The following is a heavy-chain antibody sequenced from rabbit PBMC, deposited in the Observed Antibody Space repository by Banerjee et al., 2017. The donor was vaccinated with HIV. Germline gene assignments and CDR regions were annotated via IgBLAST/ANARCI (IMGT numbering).Heavy chain of an antibody. V-gene: IGHV1S47*01. J-gene: IGHJ4*01. CDR3: ARDGAGGSYFAL. Sequence: QEQLVESGGGLVQPEGSLTLTCTASGFPFSNKAVMCWVRQAPGKGLEWIACINAITGKAVYANWVNGRFSISRENAQNTVLLQMTSLTAADTATYFCARDGAGGSYFALWGPGTLVTVS. CDR1: GFPFSNKA. D-gene: IGHD8-1*01. CDR2: INAITGKA.